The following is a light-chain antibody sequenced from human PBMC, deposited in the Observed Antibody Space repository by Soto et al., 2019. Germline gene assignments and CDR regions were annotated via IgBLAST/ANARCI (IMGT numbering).Light chain of an antibody. CDR3: MQGLQTPYT. V-gene: IGKV2-28*01. J-gene: IGKJ2*01. CDR1: QSLLHSNGYKY. Sequence: DLVMTQSPLSLPVTPGEPASISCRSSQSLLHSNGYKYLDWYLQKPGQSPQILIYLGSNRASGVPDRFSGSGSGTDFTLKISRVEAEDVGVYYCMQGLQTPYTFGQGTKLEIK. CDR2: LGS.